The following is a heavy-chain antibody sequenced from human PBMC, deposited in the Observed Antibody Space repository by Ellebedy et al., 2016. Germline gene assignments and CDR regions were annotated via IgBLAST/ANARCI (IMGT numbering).Heavy chain of an antibody. Sequence: SETLSLTXTVSGGSISSGGYYWSWIRQHPGKGLEWIGYIYYSGSTYYNPSLKSRVTISVDTSKNQFSLKLSSVNAADTAVYYCARVTTMVRGVIDYWGQGALVTVSS. CDR2: IYYSGST. J-gene: IGHJ4*02. CDR1: GGSISSGGYY. D-gene: IGHD3-10*01. V-gene: IGHV4-31*03. CDR3: ARVTTMVRGVIDY.